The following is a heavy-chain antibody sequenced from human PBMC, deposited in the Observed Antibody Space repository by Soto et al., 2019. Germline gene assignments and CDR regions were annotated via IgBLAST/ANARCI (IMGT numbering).Heavy chain of an antibody. CDR2: INPNSGDT. V-gene: IGHV1-2*04. Sequence: QVQLVQSGAEVKKLGASVKVSCKASGYTFTAYYIHWVRQAPGQGLEWVGWINPNSGDTNYAQRFQGWVTMTGDTAVSTAYMDLTRLRYDDTAVYYCARGGYTYGYGLDYWCQGNLVTVSS. CDR3: ARGGYTYGYGLDY. CDR1: GYTFTAYY. J-gene: IGHJ4*02. D-gene: IGHD5-18*01.